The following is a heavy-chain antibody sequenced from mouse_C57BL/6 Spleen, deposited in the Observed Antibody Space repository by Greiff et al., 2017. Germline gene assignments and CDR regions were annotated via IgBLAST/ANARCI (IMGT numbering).Heavy chain of an antibody. D-gene: IGHD2-4*01. J-gene: IGHJ1*03. V-gene: IGHV5-9-1*02. CDR3: TRCIYDYDGDWYFDV. Sequence: EVMLVESGEGLVKPGGSLKLSCAASGFTFSSYAMSWVRQTPEKRLEWVAYISSGGDYIYYADTVKGRFTISRDNARNTLYLQMSSLKSEDTAMYYCTRCIYDYDGDWYFDVWGTGTTVTVSS. CDR1: GFTFSSYA. CDR2: ISSGGDYI.